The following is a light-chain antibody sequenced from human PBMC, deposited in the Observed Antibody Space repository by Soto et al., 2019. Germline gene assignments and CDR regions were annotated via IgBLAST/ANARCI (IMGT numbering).Light chain of an antibody. Sequence: DIQMTQSPSTLSASVGDRVTITCRASQSISTWLAWYQQKPGKAPKLLIYKASSLRNGVPSRFSGSVSGTEFTLTIYSLQPDDFASYYCQQYNGYPHTFGQGTKLEIK. V-gene: IGKV1-5*03. CDR3: QQYNGYPHT. J-gene: IGKJ2*01. CDR2: KAS. CDR1: QSISTW.